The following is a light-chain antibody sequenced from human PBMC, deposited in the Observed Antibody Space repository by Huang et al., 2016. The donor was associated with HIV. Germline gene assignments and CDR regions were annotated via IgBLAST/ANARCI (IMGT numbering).Light chain of an antibody. CDR1: QRVFTY. Sequence: DIQMTQSPSSLSASVGDRVTISCRASQRVFTYLHWYQQKPGKAPRLLIYSASNLQSGVSTRFSGSGSGTDFTLTITNLQPEDFATYSCQQSYDTLRTFGQGTRLDI. J-gene: IGKJ5*01. CDR3: QQSYDTLRT. CDR2: SAS. V-gene: IGKV1-39*01.